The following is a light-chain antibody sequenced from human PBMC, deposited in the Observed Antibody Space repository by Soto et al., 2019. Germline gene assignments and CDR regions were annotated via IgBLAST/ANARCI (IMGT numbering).Light chain of an antibody. J-gene: IGKJ3*01. CDR1: QSVSSSY. Sequence: EIVLTQSPGTLSLSPGERATLSCRASQSVSSSYLAWYQPKPGQTPRLLFYGASSRATGIPDRFSGSGSGTDFTLTISRLEPEDFAVYYCQQYGSSPFTFGPGTKVDIK. CDR3: QQYGSSPFT. V-gene: IGKV3-20*01. CDR2: GAS.